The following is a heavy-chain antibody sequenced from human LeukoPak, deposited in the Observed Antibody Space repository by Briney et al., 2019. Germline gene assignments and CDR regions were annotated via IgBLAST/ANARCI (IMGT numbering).Heavy chain of an antibody. CDR3: AKDRRDGYFDN. J-gene: IGHJ4*02. D-gene: IGHD5-24*01. Sequence: GGSLRLSCAASGFTFSSYAMSWVRQAPGKGLEWVSAISGSGGSTYYADSVKGRFTISRDNSKKTLYLQMNSLRAEDWAVYYCAKDRRDGYFDNWGQGTLVTVSS. CDR2: ISGSGGST. V-gene: IGHV3-23*01. CDR1: GFTFSSYA.